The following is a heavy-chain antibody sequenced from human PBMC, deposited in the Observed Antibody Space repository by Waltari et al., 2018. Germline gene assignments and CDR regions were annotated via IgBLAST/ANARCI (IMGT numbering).Heavy chain of an antibody. Sequence: QLQLQESGPGLVKPSETLSLTCTVSGGSISSSSSYWGWIRQPPGKGLEWIGSIYYSGSTYSNPSLKSRVTISVDTSKNQFSLKLSSVTAADTAVYYCARDPYYYDSSGYLRPFDYWGQGTLVTVSS. CDR1: GGSISSSSSY. CDR2: IYYSGST. J-gene: IGHJ4*02. CDR3: ARDPYYYDSSGYLRPFDY. D-gene: IGHD3-22*01. V-gene: IGHV4-39*07.